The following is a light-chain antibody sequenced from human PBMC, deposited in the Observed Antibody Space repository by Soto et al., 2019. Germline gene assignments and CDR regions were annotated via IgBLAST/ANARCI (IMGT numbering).Light chain of an antibody. CDR1: TSNIANNY. V-gene: IGLV1-51*01. J-gene: IGLJ2*01. Sequence: QSVLTQPPSVSAARGQKVTISCSGSTSNIANNYVSWYQQLPGTAPKLLIYESNKRPSGIPDRFSGSKSGTSATLGITGLQAGDEADYYCGTWDNSLSAGVFGGGTKLTVL. CDR3: GTWDNSLSAGV. CDR2: ESN.